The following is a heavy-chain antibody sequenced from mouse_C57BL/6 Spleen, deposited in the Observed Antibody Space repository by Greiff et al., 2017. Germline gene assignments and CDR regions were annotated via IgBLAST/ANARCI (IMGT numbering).Heavy chain of an antibody. CDR1: GYAFSSSW. V-gene: IGHV1-82*01. D-gene: IGHD1-1*01. CDR2: IYPGDGDT. J-gene: IGHJ2*01. CDR3: ARSDDYGSSLDY. Sequence: QVQLQQSGPELVKPGASVKISCKASGYAFSSSWMNWVKQRPGKGLEWIGRIYPGDGDTNYNGKFKGKATLTADKSSSTAYMQLSSLTSEDSAVYFGARSDDYGSSLDYWGQGTTLTVSS.